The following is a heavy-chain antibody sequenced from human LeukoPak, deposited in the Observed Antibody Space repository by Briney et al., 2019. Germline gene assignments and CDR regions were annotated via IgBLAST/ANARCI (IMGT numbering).Heavy chain of an antibody. D-gene: IGHD6-13*01. CDR2: ISGNGGST. CDR3: AKQKGRIAAAGTAEY. J-gene: IGHJ4*02. CDR1: GFTFSSYA. Sequence: GGSLRLSCAASGFTFSSYAMSWVRQAPGKGLEWVSAISGNGGSTYYADSVKGRFTISRDNSKNTLYLQMNSLRAEDAAVYYCAKQKGRIAAAGTAEYWGQGTLVTVSS. V-gene: IGHV3-23*01.